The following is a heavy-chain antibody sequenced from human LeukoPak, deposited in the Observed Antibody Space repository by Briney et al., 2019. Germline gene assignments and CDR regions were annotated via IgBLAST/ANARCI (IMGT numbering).Heavy chain of an antibody. V-gene: IGHV3-48*04. D-gene: IGHD6-25*01. J-gene: IGHJ4*02. Sequence: GRSLRLSCAGSGISFSNYAINWVRQAPGKGLEWLAYINAYSSTIKYADSVKARFTISRDNAKSSVYLQMNSLRVEDTAVYYCARDSGIGCLIDSWGQGALVTVSS. CDR2: INAYSSTI. CDR3: ARDSGIGCLIDS. CDR1: GISFSNYA.